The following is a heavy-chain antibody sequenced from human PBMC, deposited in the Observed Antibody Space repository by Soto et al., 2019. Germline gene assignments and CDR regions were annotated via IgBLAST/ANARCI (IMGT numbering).Heavy chain of an antibody. D-gene: IGHD3-10*01. Sequence: QVQLVESGGGAVQPGRSLRLSCAASGFTFSSYAMHWVRQAPGKGLEWVAVISYDGSNKYYADSVKGRFTISRDNSKNTLYLQMNSLRAEDTAVYYCARVRNYYGSGSYIDYYYGMDVWGQGTTVTVSS. J-gene: IGHJ6*02. CDR1: GFTFSSYA. V-gene: IGHV3-30-3*01. CDR3: ARVRNYYGSGSYIDYYYGMDV. CDR2: ISYDGSNK.